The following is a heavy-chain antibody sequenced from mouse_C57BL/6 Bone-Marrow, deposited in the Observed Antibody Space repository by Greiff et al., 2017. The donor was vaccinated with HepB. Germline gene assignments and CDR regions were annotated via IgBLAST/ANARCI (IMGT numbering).Heavy chain of an antibody. D-gene: IGHD1-2*01. CDR1: GFSLTSYG. CDR3: ARNHYGPRDYAMDY. V-gene: IGHV2-2*01. Sequence: VKLVESGPGLVQPSQSLSITCTVSGFSLTSYGVHWVRQSPGKGLEWLGVIWSGGSTDYNAAFISRLSISKDNSKSQVFFKMNSLQADDTAIYYCARNHYGPRDYAMDYWGQGTSVTVSS. CDR2: IWSGGST. J-gene: IGHJ4*01.